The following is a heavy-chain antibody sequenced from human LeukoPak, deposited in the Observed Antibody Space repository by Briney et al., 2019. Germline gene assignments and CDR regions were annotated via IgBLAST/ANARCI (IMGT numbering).Heavy chain of an antibody. CDR3: AKDRPGYSSSWYYFDY. D-gene: IGHD6-13*01. J-gene: IGHJ4*02. CDR1: GFTFSSYG. V-gene: IGHV3-30*18. CDR2: ISYDGSNK. Sequence: PGGSLRLSCAASGFTFSSYGMHWVRQAPGKGLEWMAVISYDGSNKYYADSVKGRLTISRDNSKNTLYLHMDSLRVEDTAVYYCAKDRPGYSSSWYYFDYWGQGTLVTVSS.